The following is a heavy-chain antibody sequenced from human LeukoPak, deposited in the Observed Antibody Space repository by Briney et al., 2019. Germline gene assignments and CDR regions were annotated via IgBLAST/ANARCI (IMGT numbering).Heavy chain of an antibody. CDR1: GGSFSGYY. CDR2: INHGGST. CDR3: ARADYDFWSGHIGRYYGMDV. J-gene: IGHJ6*02. D-gene: IGHD3-3*01. V-gene: IGHV4-34*01. Sequence: SETLSLTCAVYGGSFSGYYWSWIRQPPGKGLEWIGEINHGGSTNYNPSLKSRVTISVDTSKNQFSLKLSSVTAADTAVYYCARADYDFWSGHIGRYYGMDVWGQGTTVTVSS.